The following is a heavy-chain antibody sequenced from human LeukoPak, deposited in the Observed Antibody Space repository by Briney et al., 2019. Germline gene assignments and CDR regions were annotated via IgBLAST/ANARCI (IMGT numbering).Heavy chain of an antibody. V-gene: IGHV4-59*08. CDR1: GGSISSYY. Sequence: PSETLPLTCTVSGGSISSYYWTWIRQAPGKGLEWIGHIHYSGGTNYNPSLKSRVTIAVDTSKNQFSLKLSSVTAADTAVYHCARRGYSSGWYEGYSDYWGQGTLVTVSS. CDR3: ARRGYSSGWYEGYSDY. J-gene: IGHJ4*02. CDR2: IHYSGGT. D-gene: IGHD6-19*01.